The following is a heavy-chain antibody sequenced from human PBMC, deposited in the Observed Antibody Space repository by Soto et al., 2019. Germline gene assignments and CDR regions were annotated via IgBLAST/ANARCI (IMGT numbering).Heavy chain of an antibody. Sequence: EVQLVESGGGLVKPGGSLRLSCAASGFTFSSYSMNWVRQAPGKGLEWVSSISSSSSYIYYADSVKGRFTISRDNAKNSLYLQMNSLRAEDTAVYYCARGGDRLRPFDYWGQGTLVTVSS. CDR1: GFTFSSYS. CDR2: ISSSSSYI. CDR3: ARGGDRLRPFDY. D-gene: IGHD4-17*01. V-gene: IGHV3-21*01. J-gene: IGHJ4*02.